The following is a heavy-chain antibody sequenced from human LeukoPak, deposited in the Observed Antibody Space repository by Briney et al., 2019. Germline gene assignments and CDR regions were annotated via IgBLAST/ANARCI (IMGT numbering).Heavy chain of an antibody. CDR1: GYTFTSYY. J-gene: IGHJ4*02. CDR2: INPSGGST. Sequence: GASVKVSCKASGYTFTSYYMQWVRQAPGQGLEWMGIINPSGGSTSYAQKFQGRVTMTRDTSTSTVYMELSSLRSEDTAVYYCARDLPYCSGGSCYWNYFDYWGQGTLVTVSS. CDR3: ARDLPYCSGGSCYWNYFDY. V-gene: IGHV1-46*01. D-gene: IGHD2-15*01.